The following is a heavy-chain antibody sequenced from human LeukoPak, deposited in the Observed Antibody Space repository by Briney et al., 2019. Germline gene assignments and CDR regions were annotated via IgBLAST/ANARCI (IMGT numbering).Heavy chain of an antibody. CDR2: ISSTSGYI. V-gene: IGHV3-21*01. CDR3: AKLRSCGGDGCYSHFDF. D-gene: IGHD2-15*01. Sequence: GGSLRLSCAASGFTFSSSTMNCVRQAPGKGLEWVSSISSTSGYIYYADSVKGRFTISRDNAKNSLYLQMNSLRAEDTAVYYCAKLRSCGGDGCYSHFDFWGQGTLVTVSS. J-gene: IGHJ4*02. CDR1: GFTFSSST.